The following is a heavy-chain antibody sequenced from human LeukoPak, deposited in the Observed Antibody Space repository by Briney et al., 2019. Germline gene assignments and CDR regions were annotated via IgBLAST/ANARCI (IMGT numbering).Heavy chain of an antibody. CDR1: GGSISSYY. CDR3: ARSPRPMIAIPMVWFDP. V-gene: IGHV4-59*01. J-gene: IGHJ5*02. D-gene: IGHD2-21*01. Sequence: SETLSLTCTVSGGSISSYYWSWIRQPPGKGLEWIGYIYYSGSTNYNPSLKSRVTISVDTSKNQFSLKLSSVTAADTAVYYCARSPRPMIAIPMVWFDPWGQGTLVTVSS. CDR2: IYYSGST.